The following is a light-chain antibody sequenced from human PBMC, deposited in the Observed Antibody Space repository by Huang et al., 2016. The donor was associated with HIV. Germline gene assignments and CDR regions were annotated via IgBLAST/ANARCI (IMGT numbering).Light chain of an antibody. V-gene: IGKV1-12*01. Sequence: IQMTQSPSSVAASVGDRVSITCRASEPISGWLAWYQQQPGKAPKLLVYAASSLPNGGPSRFSGSGSGTDFTLTISSLQPEDSATYYCQQIYTFPHTFGQWTKLEIK. J-gene: IGKJ2*01. CDR2: AAS. CDR1: EPISGW. CDR3: QQIYTFPHT.